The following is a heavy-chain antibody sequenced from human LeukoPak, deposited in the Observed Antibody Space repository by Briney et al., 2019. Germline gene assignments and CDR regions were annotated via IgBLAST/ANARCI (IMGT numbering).Heavy chain of an antibody. J-gene: IGHJ3*02. CDR2: LSWNSGSI. CDR1: GFTFDDYT. D-gene: IGHD2-2*03. CDR3: ASGYCSSTSCSQPLDAFDI. Sequence: PGGSLRLSCAASGFTFDDYTMHWVRQAPGKGLEWVSGLSWNSGSIVYADSVKGRFTISRDNAKNSLYLQMNSLRAEDTAVYYCASGYCSSTSCSQPLDAFDIWGQGTMVTVSS. V-gene: IGHV3-9*01.